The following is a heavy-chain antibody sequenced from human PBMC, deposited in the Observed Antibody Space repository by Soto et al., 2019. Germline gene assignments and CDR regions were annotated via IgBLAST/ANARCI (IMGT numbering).Heavy chain of an antibody. Sequence: QLQLLESGGGVVQPGRSLRLSCVASGFSFSGYGMHWVRQAPGKGLEWVALLSYDGRKELYADSVKGRFAISRDNSKNTLFLHMSSLRPDDTAVYFCAKDTTELYGAGGTLDYWGQGVLVTVSS. CDR3: AKDTTELYGAGGTLDY. CDR1: GFSFSGYG. CDR2: LSYDGRKE. V-gene: IGHV3-30*18. J-gene: IGHJ4*02. D-gene: IGHD3-10*01.